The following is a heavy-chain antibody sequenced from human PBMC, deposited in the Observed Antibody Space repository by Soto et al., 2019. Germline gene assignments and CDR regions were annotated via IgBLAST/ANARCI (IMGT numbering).Heavy chain of an antibody. CDR3: ATLVGALERYYYYSMNV. D-gene: IGHD1-26*01. J-gene: IGHJ6*02. CDR1: GFTFSSYA. CDR2: ISGSGGNT. V-gene: IGHV3-23*01. Sequence: GSLRLSCAASGFTFSSYAMSWVRQAPGKGLEWVSGISGSGGNTYYADSVKGRFTISRDNSKNTLYLQMSSLRAEDTAVYYCATLVGALERYYYYSMNVWGQGTTVTVSS.